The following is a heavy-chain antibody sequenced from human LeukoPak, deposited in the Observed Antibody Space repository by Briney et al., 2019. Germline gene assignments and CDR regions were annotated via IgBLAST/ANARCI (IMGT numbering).Heavy chain of an antibody. V-gene: IGHV1-2*02. CDR1: GYTFTPYY. CDR2: INPNSGGS. D-gene: IGHD5-12*01. J-gene: IGHJ4*02. Sequence: ASVKVSCKASGYTFTPYYIHWMRQAPGQGLEWVGWINPNSGGSHYAQKFQGRVTMTRDTSINTGYMELTSLRIDDTAVYYCARGPRYGESGYNLGPYWGQGTLVTVSS. CDR3: ARGPRYGESGYNLGPY.